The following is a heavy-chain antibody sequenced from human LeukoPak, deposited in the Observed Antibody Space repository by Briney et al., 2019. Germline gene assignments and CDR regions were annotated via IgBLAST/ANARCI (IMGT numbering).Heavy chain of an antibody. Sequence: SETLSLTCAVSGDSINSAPYAWGWIRQLPGQGLEWIGSIFHTGTTYYNPSLKSRVTISVDTSKNQFSLKLSSVTAADTAVYYCARDGSIVGATNWFDPWGQGTLVTVSS. D-gene: IGHD1-26*01. J-gene: IGHJ5*02. CDR3: ARDGSIVGATNWFDP. V-gene: IGHV4-39*07. CDR1: GDSINSAPY. CDR2: IFHTGTT.